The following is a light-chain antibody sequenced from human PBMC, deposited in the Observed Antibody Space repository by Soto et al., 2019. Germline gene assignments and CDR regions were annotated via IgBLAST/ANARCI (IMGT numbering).Light chain of an antibody. CDR2: GAS. J-gene: IGKJ4*01. CDR1: QFVSSSY. CDR3: PCSGSSPPLT. V-gene: IGKV3-20*01. Sequence: EFVLTQSPGTLSLSPGERASLSCRASQFVSSSYLAWYQQKPGQAPRLLIYGASNRATGIPDRFSGSGSGADFILTLSRLEPEDSAVYYCPCSGSSPPLTFGGGTKVEIK.